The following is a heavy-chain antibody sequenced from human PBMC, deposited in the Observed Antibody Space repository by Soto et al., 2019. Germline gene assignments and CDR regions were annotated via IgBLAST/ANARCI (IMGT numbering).Heavy chain of an antibody. V-gene: IGHV3-30*18. CDR2: ISYDGSNK. Sequence: QVQLVESGGGVVQPGRSLRLSCAASGFTFSSYGMHWVRQAPGKGLEWVAVISYDGSNKYYADSVKGRFTISRDNSKNPLYLQMTSLRAEDTAVYYCAKDSLEGWFDPWGQGTLVTVSS. CDR1: GFTFSSYG. J-gene: IGHJ5*02. CDR3: AKDSLEGWFDP.